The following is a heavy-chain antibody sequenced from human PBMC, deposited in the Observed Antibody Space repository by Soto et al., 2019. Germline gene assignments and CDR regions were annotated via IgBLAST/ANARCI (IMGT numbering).Heavy chain of an antibody. Sequence: EVQLLESGGGLVQPGGSLRLSCAASGFTFSNYAMSWVRQAPGKGLEWVSAISGSGESTFYGDSVKGRFTVSRDNSKNTLYLQMNSLGVEDTAEYYCARPFSSGWYGDFDFWGQGTLVAVSS. V-gene: IGHV3-23*01. D-gene: IGHD6-19*01. CDR3: ARPFSSGWYGDFDF. CDR1: GFTFSNYA. J-gene: IGHJ4*02. CDR2: ISGSGEST.